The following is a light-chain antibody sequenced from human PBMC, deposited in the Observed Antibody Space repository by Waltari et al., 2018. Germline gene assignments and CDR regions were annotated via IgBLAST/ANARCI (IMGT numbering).Light chain of an antibody. J-gene: IGKJ4*01. CDR3: QQYYSIPLT. V-gene: IGKV4-1*01. CDR2: WAS. Sequence: DIVMTQSPDSLAVSLGERATINCKSSQSVLYSSNNKNYLAWYQQKPGQPPKLLIYWASTRASGVPDRFSGSGSATDFTLTISSLQAEDVAVYYCQQYYSIPLTFGGGTKVEIK. CDR1: QSVLYSSNNKNY.